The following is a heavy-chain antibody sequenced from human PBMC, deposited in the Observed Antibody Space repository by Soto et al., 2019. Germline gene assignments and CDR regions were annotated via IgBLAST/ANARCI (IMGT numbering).Heavy chain of an antibody. Sequence: SETLSLTCTVSGGSISRSSYFWGWIRQPPGKGLEWIGSIYYSGSTYYNLSLKSRVTISVDTSKNQFSLKLSSVTAADSAVYYCARHDYGGFGLWGQGTLVT. V-gene: IGHV4-39*01. J-gene: IGHJ4*02. CDR2: IYYSGST. CDR1: GGSISRSSYF. CDR3: ARHDYGGFGL. D-gene: IGHD4-17*01.